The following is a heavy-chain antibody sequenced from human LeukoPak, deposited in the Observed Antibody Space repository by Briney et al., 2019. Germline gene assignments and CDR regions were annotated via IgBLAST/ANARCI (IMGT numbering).Heavy chain of an antibody. J-gene: IGHJ3*02. CDR1: XA. CDR3: ARQYSGSYADAFDI. Sequence: XAMSWVRQAPGKGLEWVSAISGSGGSTYYADSVKGRFTISRDNSKNTLYLQMNSLRAEDTAVYYCARQYSGSYADAFDIWGQGTMVTVSS. D-gene: IGHD1-26*01. CDR2: ISGSGGST. V-gene: IGHV3-23*01.